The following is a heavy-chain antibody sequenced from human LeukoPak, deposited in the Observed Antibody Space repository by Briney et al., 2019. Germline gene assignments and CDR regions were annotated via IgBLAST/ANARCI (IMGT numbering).Heavy chain of an antibody. CDR3: ARAGLVSGYYWSLDY. CDR1: GGSISSYY. Sequence: SETLSLTCTVSGGSISSYYWSWIRQPPGKGLEWIGYIYYSGSTNYNPSLKSRVTISVDTSKNQFSLKLSSVTAADTAVYYCARAGLVSGYYWSLDYWGQGTLVTVSS. V-gene: IGHV4-59*01. D-gene: IGHD3-22*01. J-gene: IGHJ4*02. CDR2: IYYSGST.